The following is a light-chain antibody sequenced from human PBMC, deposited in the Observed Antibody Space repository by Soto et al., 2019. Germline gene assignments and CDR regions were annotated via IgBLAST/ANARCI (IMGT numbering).Light chain of an antibody. Sequence: EIVLTQSPGTLSLSPGERATLSCRASHSVSSSYLAWYQQKPGQTPRLLIYGASIRATGIPDRFSGSGSGTDFTLTISRLEPADFAVYYCQQYGSSPRTFGQGTKVEIK. CDR1: HSVSSSY. J-gene: IGKJ1*01. V-gene: IGKV3-20*01. CDR3: QQYGSSPRT. CDR2: GAS.